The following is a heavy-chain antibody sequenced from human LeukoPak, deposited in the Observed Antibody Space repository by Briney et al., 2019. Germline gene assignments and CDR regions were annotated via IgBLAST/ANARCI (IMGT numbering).Heavy chain of an antibody. Sequence: GGSLRLSCTASGFMFSSYVMTWVRQAPGKGLEWVSGIVGSGGSTYYADPVKGRFTISRDNSKNTLYLQMNSLRAEDTAVYYCARELERDYDFWSGSLDYWGQGTLVTVSS. V-gene: IGHV3-23*01. CDR3: ARELERDYDFWSGSLDY. CDR1: GFMFSSYV. J-gene: IGHJ4*02. D-gene: IGHD3-3*01. CDR2: IVGSGGST.